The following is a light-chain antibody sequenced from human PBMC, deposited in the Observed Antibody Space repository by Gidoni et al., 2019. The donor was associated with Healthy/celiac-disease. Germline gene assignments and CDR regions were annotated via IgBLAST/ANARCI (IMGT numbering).Light chain of an antibody. CDR3: AAWDDSLSGRV. J-gene: IGLJ3*02. V-gene: IGLV1-47*02. CDR1: SSNIGSNY. CDR2: SNN. Sequence: QSVLTQPPSASGPPGQRVTISCSGSSSNIGSNYVYWYQQLPGTAPKLLIYSNNQRPSGVPDRVSGSKSGTSASLAISGLRSEDEADYYCAAWDDSLSGRVFGGGTKLTVL.